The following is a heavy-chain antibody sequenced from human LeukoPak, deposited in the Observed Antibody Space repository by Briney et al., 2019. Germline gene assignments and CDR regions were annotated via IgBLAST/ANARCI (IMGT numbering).Heavy chain of an antibody. CDR1: GFTFASYA. CDR3: AKPTAPYYYGSGSRNPPDY. V-gene: IGHV3-23*01. D-gene: IGHD3-10*01. CDR2: ISGSGGTT. Sequence: GGSLRLSCAASGFTFASYAMSWVRQAPGKGLEWVSTISGSGGTTFYVDSLKGRFTISRDNSKNTLYLQMNSLRAEDTAVYYCAKPTAPYYYGSGSRNPPDYWGQGTLVTVSS. J-gene: IGHJ4*02.